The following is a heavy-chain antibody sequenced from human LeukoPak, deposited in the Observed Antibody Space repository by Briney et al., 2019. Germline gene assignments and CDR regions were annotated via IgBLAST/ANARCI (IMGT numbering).Heavy chain of an antibody. V-gene: IGHV4-61*01. J-gene: IGHJ6*03. CDR3: ARTTGSSSFYYYYYMDV. CDR1: GGSISSSSYY. Sequence: SETLSLTCTVSGGSISSSSYYWSWIRQPPGKGLEWIGYIYYSGSTNYNPSLKSRVTISVDTSKNQFSLKLSSVTAADTAVYYCARTTGSSSFYYYYYMDVWGKGTTVTVSS. D-gene: IGHD6-6*01. CDR2: IYYSGST.